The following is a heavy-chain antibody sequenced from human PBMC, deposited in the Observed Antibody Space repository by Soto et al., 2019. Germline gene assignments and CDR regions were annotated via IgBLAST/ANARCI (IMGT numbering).Heavy chain of an antibody. CDR2: ISYDGSNK. J-gene: IGHJ6*02. CDR3: AREVLNYYYYGMDV. Sequence: GGSLRLSCAASGFTFSSYAMHWVRQAPGKGLEWVAVISYDGSNKYYADSVKGRFTISRDNSKNTLYLQMNSLRAEDTAVYYCAREVLNYYYYGMDVWGQGTTVTVSS. V-gene: IGHV3-30-3*01. CDR1: GFTFSSYA.